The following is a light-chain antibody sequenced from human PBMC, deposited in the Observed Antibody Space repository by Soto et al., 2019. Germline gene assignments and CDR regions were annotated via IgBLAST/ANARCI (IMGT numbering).Light chain of an antibody. CDR3: QQYNNWPPT. Sequence: EIVMTQSPATLSVSPGERATLSCRASQSVSGNLAWYQQKPGQAPRLLIYGASTGATGIPARFSGSGSGTEFTRTISSLQSEDFAVYYCQQYNNWPPTFGQGTKVEIK. J-gene: IGKJ1*01. CDR1: QSVSGN. V-gene: IGKV3-15*01. CDR2: GAS.